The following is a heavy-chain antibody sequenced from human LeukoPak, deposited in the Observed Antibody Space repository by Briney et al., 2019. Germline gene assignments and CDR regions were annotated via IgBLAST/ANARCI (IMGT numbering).Heavy chain of an antibody. CDR2: INWNGGST. CDR1: GFTFDDYG. CDR3: ARDHEPDIVVVPAAPFDY. V-gene: IGHV3-20*04. D-gene: IGHD2-2*01. J-gene: IGHJ4*02. Sequence: PGGSLRLSCAAPGFTFDDYGVSWVRQAPGKGLEWVSGINWNGGSTGYADSVKGRFTISRDNAKNSLYLQMNSLRAEDTALYYCARDHEPDIVVVPAAPFDYWGQGTLVTVSS.